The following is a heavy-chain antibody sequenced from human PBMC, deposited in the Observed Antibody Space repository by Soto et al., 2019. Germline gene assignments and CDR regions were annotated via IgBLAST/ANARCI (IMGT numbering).Heavy chain of an antibody. CDR2: LYSARIA. CDR1: GGSISISNFY. Sequence: SETLSLTCSVSGGSISISNFYWGWVRQSPGRGLEWIGSLYSARIAYYNPSLKSRVTISGDTSKNQFSLKLSSVTAADTAVYYCASGVIEYYYDSSGWLDIWGQGTMVTVSS. CDR3: ASGVIEYYYDSSGWLDI. J-gene: IGHJ3*02. V-gene: IGHV4-39*07. D-gene: IGHD3-22*01.